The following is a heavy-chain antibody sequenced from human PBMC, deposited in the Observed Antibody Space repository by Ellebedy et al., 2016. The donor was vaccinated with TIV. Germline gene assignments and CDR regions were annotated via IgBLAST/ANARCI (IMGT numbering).Heavy chain of an antibody. CDR3: VKESRFVYRKNYFTD. CDR2: INQVGNEN. Sequence: GGSLRLXXAASGFSFSSYSMTWVRQAPGKGLEWVANINQVGNENSYVGSVRGRFTISRDSSKNTVFLHMSSLTTEDAALYYCVKESRFVYRKNYFTDWGQGTLVTVSP. CDR1: GFSFSSYS. J-gene: IGHJ4*02. V-gene: IGHV3-7*01. D-gene: IGHD3-16*01.